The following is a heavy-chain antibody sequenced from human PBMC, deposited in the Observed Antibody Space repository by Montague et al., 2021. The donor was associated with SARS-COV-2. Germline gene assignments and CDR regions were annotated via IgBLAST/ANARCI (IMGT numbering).Heavy chain of an antibody. CDR2: IYYSGST. J-gene: IGHJ5*02. D-gene: IGHD5-18*01. CDR1: SGSISSGGSISSGGYY. V-gene: IGHV4-31*03. Sequence: TLSLTCTVSSGSISSGGSISSGGYYWSWIRQHPGKGLEWIGYIYYSGSTSHNPSLKSRVTISVDTSKNQFSLKLSSVTAADTAVYYCARDLGHRYVAGWFDPWGQGTLVTVSS. CDR3: ARDLGHRYVAGWFDP.